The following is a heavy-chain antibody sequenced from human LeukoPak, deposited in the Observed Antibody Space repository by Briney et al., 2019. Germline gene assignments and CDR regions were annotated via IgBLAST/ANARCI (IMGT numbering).Heavy chain of an antibody. V-gene: IGHV3-33*01. CDR1: GFTFSSYG. CDR3: ARGYSSSSLYFDY. J-gene: IGHJ4*02. D-gene: IGHD6-6*01. CDR2: IWYDGSNK. Sequence: GGSLRLSCAASGFTFSSYGMHWVRQAPGKGLEWVAVIWYDGSNKYYADSVKGRFTISRDNSKNTLHLQMNSLRAEDTAVYYCARGYSSSSLYFDYWGQGTLVTVSS.